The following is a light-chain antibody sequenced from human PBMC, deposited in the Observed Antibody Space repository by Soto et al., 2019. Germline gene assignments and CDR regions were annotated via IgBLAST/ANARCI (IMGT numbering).Light chain of an antibody. V-gene: IGLV2-14*01. CDR2: EVX. J-gene: IGLJ1*01. CDR3: SSYTSSSTLV. Sequence: QSALTQPASVSGSPGQSITISCTGTSSDVGGYKYVSWYQQHPGKAPKLMIYEVXNXPSGVYNRFSGSKSGNTASLTISRLQAEDEADYYCSSYTSSSTLVFGTWTKVT. CDR1: SSDVGGYKY.